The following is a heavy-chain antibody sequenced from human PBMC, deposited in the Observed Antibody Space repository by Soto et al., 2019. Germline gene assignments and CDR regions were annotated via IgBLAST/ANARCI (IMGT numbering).Heavy chain of an antibody. J-gene: IGHJ5*02. V-gene: IGHV4-61*01. CDR1: GGSVSSGSYY. CDR3: ARGKDIVVVVAATTPWFDP. Sequence: SETLSLTCTVSGGSVSSGSYYWSWIRQPPRKGMEWIGYIYYSGSTNYNPSLKSRVTISVDTSKNQFSLKLSSVTAADTAVYYCARGKDIVVVVAATTPWFDPWGQGTLVTVSS. CDR2: IYYSGST. D-gene: IGHD2-15*01.